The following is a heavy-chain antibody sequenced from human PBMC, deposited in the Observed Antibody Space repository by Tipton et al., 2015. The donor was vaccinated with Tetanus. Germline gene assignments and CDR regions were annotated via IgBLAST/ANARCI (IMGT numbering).Heavy chain of an antibody. V-gene: IGHV4-34*01. D-gene: IGHD1-14*01. CDR2: INHSEST. CDR1: GGSFSGYY. CDR3: ARHRKKRDCYYRYGLDV. J-gene: IGHJ6*02. Sequence: TLSLTCAVYGGSFSGYYWSWIRQPPGKGLEWIGEINHSESTNYNPSLKSRVTISVDTSKNQFSLRLSSVTAADTAVYYCARHRKKRDCYYRYGLDVWGQGTAVTVSS.